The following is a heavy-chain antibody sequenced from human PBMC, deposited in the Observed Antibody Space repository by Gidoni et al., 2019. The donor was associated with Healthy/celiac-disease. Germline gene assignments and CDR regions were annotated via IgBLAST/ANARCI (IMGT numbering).Heavy chain of an antibody. Sequence: QVQLVESGGGVVQPGRSLRLYCAASGFTFSGYGMHWVRQAPGKGLVWVAVIWYDGSNKYYADSVKVRFTISRDNSKNTLYLQMNSLRAEDTAVYYCAREGTGTTIQWWTWYFDLWGRGTLVTVSS. CDR1: GFTFSGYG. D-gene: IGHD1-7*01. V-gene: IGHV3-33*01. CDR2: IWYDGSNK. CDR3: AREGTGTTIQWWTWYFDL. J-gene: IGHJ2*01.